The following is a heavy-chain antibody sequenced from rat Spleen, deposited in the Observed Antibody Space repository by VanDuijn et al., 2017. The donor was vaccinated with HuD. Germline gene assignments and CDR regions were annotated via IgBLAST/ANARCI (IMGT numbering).Heavy chain of an antibody. Sequence: EVQLVETGGGLVQPGRSLKLSCVASGFTFSTYWIYWIRQAPGRGLEWVSSINTDGGSTFYPDSVKGRFTISRDNAENTVYLQMNSQRSEDTATYYCAKERDTDAQGVMDAWGQGASVTVSS. CDR2: INTDGGST. CDR1: GFTFSTYW. CDR3: AKERDTDAQGVMDA. J-gene: IGHJ4*01. D-gene: IGHD2-1*01. V-gene: IGHV5-58*01.